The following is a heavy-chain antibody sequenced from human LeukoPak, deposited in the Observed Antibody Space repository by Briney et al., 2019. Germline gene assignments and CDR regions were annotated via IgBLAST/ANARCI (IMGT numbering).Heavy chain of an antibody. D-gene: IGHD2-15*01. Sequence: ASVRVSCKASGYIFTGHYMHWVRQAPGQGLEWMGWINPNSGGTKYAQKFRGRVTMTRDTSISTTYMELRRLTSDDTAVYYCARDISAGIYMYEYWGQGSLVTVSS. V-gene: IGHV1-2*02. CDR2: INPNSGGT. CDR3: ARDISAGIYMYEY. CDR1: GYIFTGHY. J-gene: IGHJ4*02.